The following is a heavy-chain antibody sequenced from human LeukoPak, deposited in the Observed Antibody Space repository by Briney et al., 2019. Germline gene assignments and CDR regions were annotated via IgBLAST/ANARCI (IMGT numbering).Heavy chain of an antibody. CDR3: ARDDKDLTSGSYSEYFDY. D-gene: IGHD1-26*01. V-gene: IGHV3-48*01. J-gene: IGHJ4*02. Sequence: PGGSLRLSCAASGFTFSSCSMNWVRQAPGKGLEWVSYISSSSSTIYYADSVKGRFTISRDNAKNSLYLQMNSLRAEDTAVYYCARDDKDLTSGSYSEYFDYWGQGTLVTVSS. CDR1: GFTFSSCS. CDR2: ISSSSSTI.